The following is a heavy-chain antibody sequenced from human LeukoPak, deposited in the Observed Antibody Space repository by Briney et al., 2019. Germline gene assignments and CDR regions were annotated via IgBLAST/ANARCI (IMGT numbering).Heavy chain of an antibody. CDR3: ARAGYSSDWGFDY. CDR1: GGSISSGSYY. Sequence: SETLSLTCTVSGGSISSGSYYWSWIRQPAGKGLEWIGRIYTSGSTNYNPSLKSRVTISVDTSKNQFSLKLSSVTAADTAVYYCARAGYSSDWGFDYWGQGTLVTVSS. J-gene: IGHJ4*02. D-gene: IGHD6-19*01. V-gene: IGHV4-61*02. CDR2: IYTSGST.